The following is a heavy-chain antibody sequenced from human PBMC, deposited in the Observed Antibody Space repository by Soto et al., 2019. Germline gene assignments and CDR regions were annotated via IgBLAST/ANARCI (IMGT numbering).Heavy chain of an antibody. Sequence: ASVKVSCKASGGTFSSYAISWVRQAPGQGLEWMGGIIPIFGTANYAQKFQGRVTITADKSTSTAYMELSSLRSEDTAVYYCARFSGRDTLTSGYDPELYYNGMGDWGQGTTDSV. V-gene: IGHV1-69*06. CDR2: IIPIFGTA. D-gene: IGHD3-9*01. J-gene: IGHJ6*02. CDR1: GGTFSSYA. CDR3: ARFSGRDTLTSGYDPELYYNGMGD.